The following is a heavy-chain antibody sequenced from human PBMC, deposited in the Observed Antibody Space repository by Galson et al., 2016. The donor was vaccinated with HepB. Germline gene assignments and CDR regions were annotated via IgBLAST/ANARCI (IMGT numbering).Heavy chain of an antibody. J-gene: IGHJ6*02. CDR3: ARELVDYSNSCYGMDV. D-gene: IGHD4-11*01. CDR2: ISYDGRNK. CDR1: GFTFRNYA. Sequence: SLRLSCAGSGFTFRNYALHWVRQAPGKGLQWVAVISYDGRNKYYADSVKGRFTISRDNSKNTLYLQMSSMRPEDTAVYYCARELVDYSNSCYGMDVWGQGTTVTVSS. V-gene: IGHV3-30*04.